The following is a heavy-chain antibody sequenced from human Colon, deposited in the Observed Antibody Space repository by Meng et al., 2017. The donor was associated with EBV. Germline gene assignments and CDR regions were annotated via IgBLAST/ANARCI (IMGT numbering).Heavy chain of an antibody. Sequence: QVQLQESGPGLVKPSQTLSLTCTVSGGSISSGDYYWSWIRQPPGKGLGWIGEIYHSGRTNYNPSVKSRVSMSVDKSQNHFSLRLSSVTAADTAVYYCTTLYGDSISWGQGTLVTVSS. D-gene: IGHD4-17*01. J-gene: IGHJ4*02. V-gene: IGHV4-30-4*03. CDR2: IYHSGRT. CDR3: TTLYGDSIS. CDR1: GGSISSGDYY.